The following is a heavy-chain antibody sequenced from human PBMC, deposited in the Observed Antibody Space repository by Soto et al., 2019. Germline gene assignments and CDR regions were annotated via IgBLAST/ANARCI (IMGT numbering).Heavy chain of an antibody. CDR1: GGSFSGHY. J-gene: IGHJ5*02. V-gene: IGHV4-34*01. Sequence: SETLSLTCAVYGGSFSGHYWSWIRQPPGKGLEWIGEINQGGTTNYNPSLKSRVTMSVDTSKNQFSLKLSSVTAADTAVYYCARHFHGDYVDWFDPWGQGTLVTVSS. CDR3: ARHFHGDYVDWFDP. D-gene: IGHD4-17*01. CDR2: INQGGTT.